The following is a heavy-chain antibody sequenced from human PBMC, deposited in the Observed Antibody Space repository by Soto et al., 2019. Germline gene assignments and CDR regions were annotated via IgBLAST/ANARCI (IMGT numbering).Heavy chain of an antibody. CDR1: GGTFSSYA. D-gene: IGHD3-22*01. CDR3: ARERGRTYYYDSSGYSAITNWFDP. Sequence: SVKVSCKASGGTFSSYAISWVRQAPGQGLEWMGGIIPIFGTANYAQKFQGRVTITADKSTSTAYMELSSLRSEDTAVYYCARERGRTYYYDSSGYSAITNWFDPWGQGTLVTVSS. V-gene: IGHV1-69*06. J-gene: IGHJ5*02. CDR2: IIPIFGTA.